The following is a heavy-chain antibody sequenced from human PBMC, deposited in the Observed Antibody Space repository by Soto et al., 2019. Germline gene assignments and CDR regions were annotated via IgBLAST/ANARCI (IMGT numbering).Heavy chain of an antibody. V-gene: IGHV3-48*01. CDR1: GFTFSSYS. J-gene: IGHJ4*02. D-gene: IGHD3-3*02. CDR3: TRDPHSLDY. Sequence: EVQLVESGGGLVQPGGSLRLSCVASGFTFSSYSMNWVRQAPGKGLEWVSYIRSSGSPIYYADSVKGRFTISGDNAKNSLYLQMNSLRAEDTAVYYCTRDPHSLDYWGQGTLVTVSS. CDR2: IRSSGSPI.